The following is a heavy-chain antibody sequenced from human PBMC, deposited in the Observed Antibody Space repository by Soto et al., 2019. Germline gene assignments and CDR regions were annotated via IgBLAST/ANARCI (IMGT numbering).Heavy chain of an antibody. CDR2: IIPTFGTA. D-gene: IGHD6-13*01. V-gene: IGHV1-69*13. J-gene: IGHJ5*02. CDR1: GGTFSSYA. CDR3: ARDPRFPRIAAAGTSSWFDP. Sequence: SVKVSCKASGGTFSSYAISWVRQAPGQGLEWMGGIIPTFGTANYAQKFQGRVTITADESTSTAYMELSSLRSEDTAVYYCARDPRFPRIAAAGTSSWFDPWGQGTLVTVSS.